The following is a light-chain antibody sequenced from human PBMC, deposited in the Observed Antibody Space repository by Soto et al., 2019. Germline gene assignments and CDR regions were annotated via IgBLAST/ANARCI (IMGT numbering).Light chain of an antibody. J-gene: IGKJ2*01. CDR3: QQLNSYPHT. CDR2: GAS. V-gene: IGKV1-9*01. Sequence: DIQLTQSPSFLSASVGDRVTITCRASQGISSYFAWYQQKPGKAPNLLIYGASTLESGVPSRFSGSRSGAEFTLTISSLQPEDFATYYCQQLNSYPHTFGQGTKLEIK. CDR1: QGISSY.